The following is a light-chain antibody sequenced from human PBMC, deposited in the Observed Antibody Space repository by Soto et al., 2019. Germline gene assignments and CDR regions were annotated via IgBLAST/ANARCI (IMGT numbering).Light chain of an antibody. CDR3: QQYDNLRLT. V-gene: IGKV1-8*01. CDR2: AAS. Sequence: AIRMTQSPSSFSASTGDRVTITCRASQGISSYLAWYQQKPGKAPKLLIYAASTLQSGVPSRFSGSGSGTDFTLTISCLQSEDFATYYCQQYDNLRLTFGGGTKVEIK. J-gene: IGKJ4*01. CDR1: QGISSY.